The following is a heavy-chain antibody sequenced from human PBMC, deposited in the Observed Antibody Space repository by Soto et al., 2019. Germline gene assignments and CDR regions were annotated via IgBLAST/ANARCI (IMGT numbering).Heavy chain of an antibody. CDR2: IYYSGST. CDR3: ARVSSYYDYYYYGMDV. CDR1: GGSISSGDYY. V-gene: IGHV4-30-4*01. D-gene: IGHD1-26*01. J-gene: IGHJ6*02. Sequence: SETLSLTCTVSGGSISSGDYYWSWICQPPGKGLEWIGYIYYSGSTYYNPSLKSRVTISVDTSKNQFSLKLSSVTAADTAAYYCARVSSYYDYYYYGMDVWGQGTTVTVSS.